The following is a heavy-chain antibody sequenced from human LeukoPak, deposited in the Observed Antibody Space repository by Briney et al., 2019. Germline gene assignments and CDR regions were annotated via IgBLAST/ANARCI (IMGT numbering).Heavy chain of an antibody. CDR3: ATTNNFIGSGSYYSDAFDI. CDR2: IIPIFGTA. J-gene: IGHJ3*02. CDR1: GGTFSSYA. Sequence: SVKVSCKASGGTFSSYAISWVRQAPGQGLEWMGGIIPIFGTANYAQKFQGRVTITGDESTSTAYMELSSLRSEDTAVYYCATTNNFIGSGSYYSDAFDIWGQGTMVTVSS. V-gene: IGHV1-69*01. D-gene: IGHD3-10*01.